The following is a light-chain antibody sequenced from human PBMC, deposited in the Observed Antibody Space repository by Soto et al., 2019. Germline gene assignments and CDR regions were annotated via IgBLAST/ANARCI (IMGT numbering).Light chain of an antibody. CDR1: KSFSSW. V-gene: IGKV1-5*01. CDR3: QQYNTYSRM. J-gene: IGKJ1*01. Sequence: DIPMTQSPSPLSASVGARATITCRASKSFSSWLAWYQQKPGKAPKNLIYDASSLESGVPSRFSGSGSGTEFTLSISSLQPDDFATYYCQQYNTYSRMFGQGTKVEIK. CDR2: DAS.